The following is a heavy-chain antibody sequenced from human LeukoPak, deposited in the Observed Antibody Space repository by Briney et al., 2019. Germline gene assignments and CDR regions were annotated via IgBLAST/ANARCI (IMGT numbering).Heavy chain of an antibody. J-gene: IGHJ4*02. V-gene: IGHV4-39*07. D-gene: IGHD3-10*01. CDR2: IFYSGST. CDR1: GGSISTSSYY. Sequence: SETLSLTCTVSGGSISTSSYYWGWVRQPPGKGLEWIGNIFYSGSTYYSPSLKSRVTISLDTSRNQFSLKLTSVTAADTAVYYCARGGGYASGNYRFVDYWGQGTLVTVSS. CDR3: ARGGGYASGNYRFVDY.